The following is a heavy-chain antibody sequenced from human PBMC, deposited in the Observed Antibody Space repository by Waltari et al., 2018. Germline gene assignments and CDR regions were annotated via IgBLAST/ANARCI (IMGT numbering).Heavy chain of an antibody. CDR1: GYTFTSYY. CDR3: ARDPQGDYLEWPLDV. D-gene: IGHD3-3*01. CDR2: INPSGGST. V-gene: IGHV1-46*01. J-gene: IGHJ6*02. Sequence: QVQLVQSGAEVKKPGASVKVSCKASGYTFTSYYMHWVRQAPGQGLEWMGIINPSGGSTSYAQKFQGRVTMTRDTSTSTVYMELSSLRSEDTAVYYCARDPQGDYLEWPLDVWGQGTTVTVSS.